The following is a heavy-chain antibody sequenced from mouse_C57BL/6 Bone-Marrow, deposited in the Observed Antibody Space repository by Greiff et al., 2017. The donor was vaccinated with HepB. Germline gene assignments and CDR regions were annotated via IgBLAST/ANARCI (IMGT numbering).Heavy chain of an antibody. J-gene: IGHJ4*01. V-gene: IGHV2-6*01. CDR2: IWGVGST. CDR3: ARSTMAPYYAMDY. CDR1: GFSLTSYG. D-gene: IGHD2-1*01. Sequence: VQLVESGPGLVAPSQSLSITCTVSGFSLTSYGVDWVRQSPGKGLEWLGVIWGVGSTNYNSALKSRLSISKDNSKSQVFLKMNSLQTDDTAMYYCARSTMAPYYAMDYWGQGTSVTVSS.